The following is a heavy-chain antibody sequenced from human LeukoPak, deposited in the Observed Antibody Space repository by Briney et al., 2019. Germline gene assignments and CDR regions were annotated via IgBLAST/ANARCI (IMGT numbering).Heavy chain of an antibody. CDR1: GYSFTSYW. Sequence: GESLKISCKGSGYSFTSYWIGWVRQMPGKGLEWMGIIYPGDSDTRYSPSFQGQVTISADKSISTAYLQWSSLKASDTAMYYCARPVHYSGSYYSQGLGYWGQGTLVTVSS. D-gene: IGHD1-26*01. CDR2: IYPGDSDT. CDR3: ARPVHYSGSYYSQGLGY. J-gene: IGHJ4*02. V-gene: IGHV5-51*01.